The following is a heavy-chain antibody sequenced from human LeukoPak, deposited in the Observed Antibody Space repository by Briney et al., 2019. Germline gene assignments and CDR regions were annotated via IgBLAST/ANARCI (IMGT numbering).Heavy chain of an antibody. J-gene: IGHJ6*02. CDR1: GFTFSSYA. CDR2: ISYDGSNK. V-gene: IGHV3-30-3*01. CDR3: GRAMDV. Sequence: GRSLRLSCAASGFTFSSYAMHWVRQAPGKGLEWVAVISYDGSNKYYADSVKGRFTISRDNSKNSLYLQMNSLRAEDTAVYYCGRAMDVWGQGTTVTVSS.